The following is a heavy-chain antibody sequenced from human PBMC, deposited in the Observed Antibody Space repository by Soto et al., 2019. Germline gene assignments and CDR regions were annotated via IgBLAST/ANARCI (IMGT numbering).Heavy chain of an antibody. CDR3: ATIGDLREYYYYGMDV. CDR1: GYTLTELS. V-gene: IGHV1-24*01. J-gene: IGHJ6*02. CDR2: FDPEDGET. Sequence: ASVKVSCKFSGYTLTELSMHCVRQAPGKGLERMGGFDPEDGETIYAQKFQGRVTMTEDTSTDTAYMELSSLRSEDTAVYYCATIGDLREYYYYGMDVWGQGTTVTVSS. D-gene: IGHD3-10*01.